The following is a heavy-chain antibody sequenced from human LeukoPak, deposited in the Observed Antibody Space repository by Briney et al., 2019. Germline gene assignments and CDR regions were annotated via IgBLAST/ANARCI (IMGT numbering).Heavy chain of an antibody. D-gene: IGHD3-16*02. CDR2: IYYRGST. CDR1: GGSISSYY. J-gene: IGHJ6*02. V-gene: IGHV4-59*08. Sequence: PSETLSLTCTVSGGSISSYYWIWIRQPPGKGLEGSGYIYYRGSTNYNPSLKSRVTISVDTSKNQYSLKLRSVTAADTAVYYCARHPPYRGYYYYGMDVWGQGTTVTVSS. CDR3: ARHPPYRGYYYYGMDV.